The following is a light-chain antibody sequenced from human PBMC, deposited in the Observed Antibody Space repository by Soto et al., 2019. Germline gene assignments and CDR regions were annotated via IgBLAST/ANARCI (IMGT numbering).Light chain of an antibody. Sequence: EIVLTQSPATLSLSPGERATLSCRASQNVSRFLAWYQRRPGQAPRLLIYDASKRASDIPARFSGSGSGTDFTLTISSLEPEDSAVYYCQQRSNWPPFTFGPGTKVDIK. CDR3: QQRSNWPPFT. CDR2: DAS. J-gene: IGKJ3*01. V-gene: IGKV3-11*01. CDR1: QNVSRF.